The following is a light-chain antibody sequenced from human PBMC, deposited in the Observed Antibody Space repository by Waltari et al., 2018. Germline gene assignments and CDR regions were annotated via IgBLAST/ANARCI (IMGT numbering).Light chain of an antibody. V-gene: IGKV3-15*01. CDR1: QSVNSR. J-gene: IGKJ1*01. Sequence: EIVMTQSPATLSASPGERVTLSCRASQSVNSRLAWYQQKPGQAPTLLISGASTRATGIPARFSGSGSETEFTLTISSLQSEDFSVYYCQQYNDWPLTFGQGTKVEIK. CDR2: GAS. CDR3: QQYNDWPLT.